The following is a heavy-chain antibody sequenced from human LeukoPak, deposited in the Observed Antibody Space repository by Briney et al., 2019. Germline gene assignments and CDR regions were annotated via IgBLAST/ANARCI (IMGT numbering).Heavy chain of an antibody. D-gene: IGHD3-22*01. Sequence: SQTLSLTCTVSGGSINSGSYYWSWIRQPAGKGLEWIGRIYTSGSTNYNPSLKSRVTTSVDTSKNQFSLKLSSVTAADTAVYYCARDWYYYDSSGYRGWAFDIWGQGTMVTVSS. J-gene: IGHJ3*02. CDR2: IYTSGST. CDR1: GGSINSGSYY. CDR3: ARDWYYYDSSGYRGWAFDI. V-gene: IGHV4-61*02.